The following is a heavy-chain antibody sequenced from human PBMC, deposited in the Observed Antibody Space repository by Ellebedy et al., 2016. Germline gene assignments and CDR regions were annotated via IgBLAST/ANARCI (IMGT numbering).Heavy chain of an antibody. J-gene: IGHJ4*02. V-gene: IGHV4-59*01. D-gene: IGHD6-19*01. CDR3: ARGGGSGWYGFDY. CDR2: IYYDGSI. Sequence: ESLKISCTVSGDSIGFYYWSWIRQPPGKGLEWIGYIYYDGSINYNPSLKSRVAMSVDTSKNQFSLRLSSVTAADTAVYYCARGGGSGWYGFDYWGQGTLVPVSS. CDR1: GDSIGFYY.